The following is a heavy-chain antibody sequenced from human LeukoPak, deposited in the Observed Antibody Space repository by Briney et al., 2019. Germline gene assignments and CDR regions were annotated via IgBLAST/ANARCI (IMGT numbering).Heavy chain of an antibody. CDR1: GGSCSYYY. Sequence: SETLSHTCAVYGGSCSYYYCSWIRQPPGKGLEWIGEIHPYGDLYYNSSLTSRLTISIDTSKTQFSLRLTSLTAADTAFYYCARGRDRSKAGEHWGQGTLVTVSS. V-gene: IGHV4-34*01. CDR2: IHPYGDL. J-gene: IGHJ4*02. D-gene: IGHD2-21*01. CDR3: ARGRDRSKAGEH.